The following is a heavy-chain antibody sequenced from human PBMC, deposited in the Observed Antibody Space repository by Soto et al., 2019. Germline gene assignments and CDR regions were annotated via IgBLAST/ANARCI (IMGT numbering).Heavy chain of an antibody. D-gene: IGHD2-8*02. CDR3: AKDGGYCTGGYCSPGP. CDR2: IKSKTDAETT. CDR1: GFTFSNAW. J-gene: IGHJ5*02. Sequence: GGSLRLSCAASGFTFSNAWMNWVRQAPGKGLEWVGRIKSKTDAETTDYAAPVKGRFTISRDDSKNTLYLQMNGLKTEDTAVYYCAKDGGYCTGGYCSPGPWGQGTLVTVSS. V-gene: IGHV3-15*07.